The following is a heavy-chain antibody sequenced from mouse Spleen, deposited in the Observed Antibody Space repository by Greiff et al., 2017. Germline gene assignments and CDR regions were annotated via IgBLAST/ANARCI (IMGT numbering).Heavy chain of an antibody. V-gene: IGHV1-69*01. D-gene: IGHD3-3*01. Sequence: VQLQQPGAELVMPGASVKLSCKASGYTFTSYWMHWVKQRPGQGLEWIGEIDPSDSYTNYNQKFKGKATLTVDKSSSTAYMQLSSLTSEDSAVYYCARERDGNYWGQGTTLTVSS. J-gene: IGHJ2*01. CDR1: GYTFTSYW. CDR2: IDPSDSYT. CDR3: ARERDGNY.